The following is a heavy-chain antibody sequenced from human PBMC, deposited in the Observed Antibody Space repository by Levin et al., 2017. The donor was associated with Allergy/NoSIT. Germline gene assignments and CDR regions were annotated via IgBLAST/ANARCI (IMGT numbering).Heavy chain of an antibody. J-gene: IGHJ6*02. D-gene: IGHD3-16*01. Sequence: QRGESLKISCAASGFPFDAYPMTWVRQAPGKGLESVSGISGTGSRTFYADSVKGRFTISRDNSKNTLSLQMSRLRAEDTATYYCARFATFGDFFYYGLDVWGQGTTVTVSS. V-gene: IGHV3-23*01. CDR1: GFPFDAYP. CDR2: ISGTGSRT. CDR3: ARFATFGDFFYYGLDV.